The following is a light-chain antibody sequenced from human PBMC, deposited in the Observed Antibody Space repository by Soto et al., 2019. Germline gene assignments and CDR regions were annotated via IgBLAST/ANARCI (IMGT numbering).Light chain of an antibody. CDR3: QQRSTWPPGLT. CDR1: QSVSTY. Sequence: EIVLTQSPATLSLSPGESATLSCRASQSVSTYLAWYQQKPGQAPRLLIYDASNRATGIPARFSGSGFGTDFTLTISSLEPEDFAVYYCQQRSTWPPGLTFGGGTRVEIK. V-gene: IGKV3-11*01. J-gene: IGKJ4*01. CDR2: DAS.